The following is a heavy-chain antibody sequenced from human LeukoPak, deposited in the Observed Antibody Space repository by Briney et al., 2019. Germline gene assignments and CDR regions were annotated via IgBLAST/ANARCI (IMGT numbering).Heavy chain of an antibody. D-gene: IGHD3-16*01. CDR2: IYYSGST. Sequence: PSETLSLTCTVSGDSISTYYWSWIRQPPGKGLEWIGYIYYSGSTNYNPSLKSRVTMSVHTSKNQFSLKLSSVTAADTAVYYCARHVGLGDAFDIWGQGTMVTVSS. J-gene: IGHJ3*02. CDR3: ARHVGLGDAFDI. CDR1: GDSISTYY. V-gene: IGHV4-59*08.